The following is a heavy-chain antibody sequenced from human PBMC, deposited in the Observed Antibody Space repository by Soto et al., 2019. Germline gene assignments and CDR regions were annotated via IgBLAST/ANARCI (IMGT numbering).Heavy chain of an antibody. Sequence: GSLRLSCAASGFTFNNYGMHWVRQAPGKGLEWVVVISFDGRNTDYADSVKGRFTISRDNSKNTLYLQMNSLRAEDTAVYYCARVYYDFWSGYYGPGYWGQGTLVTVSS. V-gene: IGHV3-30*03. D-gene: IGHD3-3*01. CDR2: ISFDGRNT. J-gene: IGHJ4*02. CDR1: GFTFNNYG. CDR3: ARVYYDFWSGYYGPGY.